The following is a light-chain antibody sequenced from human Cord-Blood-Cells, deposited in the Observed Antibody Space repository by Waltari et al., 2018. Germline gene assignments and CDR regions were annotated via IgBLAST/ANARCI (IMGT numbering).Light chain of an antibody. CDR3: QQSYSTSWT. J-gene: IGKJ1*01. V-gene: IGKV1-39*01. CDR1: QSISSY. Sequence: DIQMTQSPSSLSASVGARVTITCRASQSISSYLNWYQQKPGKAPKLLIYAASSLQSGVPSRFSGSGSGTDFTLTIGSLQPEDFATYYCQQSYSTSWTFGQGTKGEIK. CDR2: AAS.